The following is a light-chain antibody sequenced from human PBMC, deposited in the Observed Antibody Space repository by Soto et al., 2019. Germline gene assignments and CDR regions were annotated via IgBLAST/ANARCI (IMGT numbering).Light chain of an antibody. V-gene: IGKV3-20*01. J-gene: IGKJ4*01. CDR2: DAS. Sequence: EIVLTQSPGTLSLSPGERATRSCRSSQTVRNNCLAWYHQKPGQTPKLLIHDASSRATGIPDRFSGGGSGTDFILAISRLEPEDFAVYYCQQFSRYPLTFGGGTKVDI. CDR3: QQFSRYPLT. CDR1: QTVRNNC.